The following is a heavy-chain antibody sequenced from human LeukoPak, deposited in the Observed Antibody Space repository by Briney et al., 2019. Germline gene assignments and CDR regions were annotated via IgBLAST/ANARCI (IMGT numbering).Heavy chain of an antibody. CDR2: MNPDGTDI. CDR3: ARDKEDDHGGSTFDY. CDR1: GFTFNTYW. D-gene: IGHD4-23*01. J-gene: IGHJ4*02. Sequence: GGSLRLSCAASGFTFNTYWMHWVRQPPGKGPVWVSRMNPDGTDIRYADSVKGRFTISRDNAKSTLYLQMNSLRAEDTAVYYCARDKEDDHGGSTFDYWGQGTLVTVSS. V-gene: IGHV3-74*01.